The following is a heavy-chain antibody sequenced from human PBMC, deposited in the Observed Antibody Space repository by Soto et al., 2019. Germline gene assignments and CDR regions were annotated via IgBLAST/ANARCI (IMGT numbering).Heavy chain of an antibody. D-gene: IGHD3-9*01. Sequence: QVQLQQWGAGLLKPSETLSLTCAVYGGSFSGYYWSWIRQPPGKGLEWIGEINHSGSTNYNPSLKSRVTVSVDTSKNQFALRLSSVPAADTAVYYCARGYYDILTSPFDYWGQGTLVTVSS. J-gene: IGHJ4*02. CDR1: GGSFSGYY. V-gene: IGHV4-34*01. CDR3: ARGYYDILTSPFDY. CDR2: INHSGST.